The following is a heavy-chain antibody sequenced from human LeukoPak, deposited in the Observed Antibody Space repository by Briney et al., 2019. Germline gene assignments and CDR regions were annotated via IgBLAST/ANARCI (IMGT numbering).Heavy chain of an antibody. D-gene: IGHD3-22*01. CDR2: INTKTGNP. V-gene: IGHV7-4-1*02. CDR3: ARDDYYDSSGDPQ. CDR1: GYTFTRYD. Sequence: ASVKVSCKASGYTFTRYDMNWVRQAPGQGLEWMGWINTKTGNPTYAPGSTGRFVFWSDSSVSTAYLQINSLKAEDTAVYYCARDDYYDSSGDPQWGQGTLVTVSS. J-gene: IGHJ4*02.